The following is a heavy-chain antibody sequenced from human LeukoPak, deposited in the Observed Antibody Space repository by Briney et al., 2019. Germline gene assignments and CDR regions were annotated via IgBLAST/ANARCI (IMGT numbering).Heavy chain of an antibody. D-gene: IGHD5-24*01. V-gene: IGHV3-23*01. J-gene: IGHJ4*02. CDR2: ISGSGGST. Sequence: GGSLRLSCAASGFTFSSYATSWVRQAPGKGLEWVSAISGSGGSTYYADSVKGRFTISRDNSKNTLYLQMNSLRAEDTAVYYCAKARRDGYNYLHYWGQGTLVTVSS. CDR1: GFTFSSYA. CDR3: AKARRDGYNYLHY.